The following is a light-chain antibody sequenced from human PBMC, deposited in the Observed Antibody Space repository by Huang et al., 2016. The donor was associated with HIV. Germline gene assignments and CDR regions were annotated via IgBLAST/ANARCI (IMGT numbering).Light chain of an antibody. Sequence: DIQMTQSPSSLSASVGDIVTITRRASQGIGNSLAWYQQKPEKAPRLLLYATSRLESGVPSRFSGSGSGTHYTLTISTLQPEDIASYYCQQYHGIPWTFGQGTKVEIK. CDR1: QGIGNS. CDR3: QQYHGIPWT. CDR2: ATS. J-gene: IGKJ1*01. V-gene: IGKV1-NL1*01.